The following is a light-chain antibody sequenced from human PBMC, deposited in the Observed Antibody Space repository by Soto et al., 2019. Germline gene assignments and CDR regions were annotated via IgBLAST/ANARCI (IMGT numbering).Light chain of an antibody. Sequence: SYELTQPLSVSVALGQTARITCGGNNIGRKNVHWYHQKAGQAPVLVMYRDSNRPSGIPERFSGSNSWNTATLTISRAQAGDEADYYCQVWDSNTVLFGGGTKLTVL. CDR3: QVWDSNTVL. V-gene: IGLV3-9*01. CDR1: NIGRKN. CDR2: RDS. J-gene: IGLJ2*01.